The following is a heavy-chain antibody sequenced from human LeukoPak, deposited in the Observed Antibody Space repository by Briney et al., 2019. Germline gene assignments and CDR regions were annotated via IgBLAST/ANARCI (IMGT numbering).Heavy chain of an antibody. J-gene: IGHJ4*02. CDR2: IYHSGST. Sequence: SETLSLTCTDSGGSISSYYWSWIRQPPGKGLEWIGYIYHSGSTYYNPSLKSRVTISVDRSKNQFSLKLSSVTAADTAVYYCARSTPYFDYWGQGTLVTVSS. V-gene: IGHV4-59*12. D-gene: IGHD2-15*01. CDR1: GGSISSYY. CDR3: ARSTPYFDY.